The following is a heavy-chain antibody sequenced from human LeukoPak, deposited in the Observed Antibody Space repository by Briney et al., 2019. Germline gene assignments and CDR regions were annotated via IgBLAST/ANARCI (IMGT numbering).Heavy chain of an antibody. CDR3: ARDRAVTAIFSDY. D-gene: IGHD2-21*02. J-gene: IGHJ4*02. V-gene: IGHV1-18*01. CDR2: ISAYNGNK. CDR1: GYTFTSYG. Sequence: ASVKVSCKASGYTFTSYGISWVRQAPGQGLEWMGWISAYNGNKNYAQKFHGRVTMTTDTSTSTAYMELRSLRSDDTAVYFCARDRAVTAIFSDYWGQGSLVTVSS.